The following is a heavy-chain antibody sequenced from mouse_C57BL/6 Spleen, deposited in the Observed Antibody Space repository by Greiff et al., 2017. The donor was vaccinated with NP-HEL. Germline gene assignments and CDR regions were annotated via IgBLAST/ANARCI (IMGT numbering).Heavy chain of an antibody. V-gene: IGHV1-77*01. CDR1: GYTFTDYY. CDR3: AYYYGYDGGVYYYAMDY. CDR2: IGPGSGST. J-gene: IGHJ4*01. Sequence: VQLQQSGAELVKPGASVKISCKASGYTFTDYYINWVKQRPGQGLEWIGKIGPGSGSTYYNEKFKGKATLTADKSSSTAYMQLSSLTSEDSAVYFCAYYYGYDGGVYYYAMDYWGQGTSVTVSS. D-gene: IGHD2-2*01.